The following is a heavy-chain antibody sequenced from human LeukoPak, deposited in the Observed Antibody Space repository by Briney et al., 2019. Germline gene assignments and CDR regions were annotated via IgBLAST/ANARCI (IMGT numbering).Heavy chain of an antibody. D-gene: IGHD6-19*01. CDR1: GFTFSSYG. V-gene: IGHV3-33*01. CDR2: IWYDGSNK. CDR3: ARVQYSSGWAPPSD. J-gene: IGHJ4*02. Sequence: PGRSLRLSCAASGFTFSSYGMHWARQAPGKGLKWVAVIWYDGSNKYYADSVKGRFTISRDNSKNTLYLQMNSLRAEDTAVYYCARVQYSSGWAPPSDWGQGTLVTVSS.